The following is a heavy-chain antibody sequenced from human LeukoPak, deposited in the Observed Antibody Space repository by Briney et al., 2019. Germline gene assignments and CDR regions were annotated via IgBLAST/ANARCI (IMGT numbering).Heavy chain of an antibody. CDR2: ISSSGSTI. J-gene: IGHJ4*02. Sequence: PGGSLRLSCAASGFTFSSYEMNWVRQAPGKGLEWVSYISSSGSTIYYADSVRGRFTISRDNAKNSLYLQMNSLRAEDTAVYYCARASGGRGPYYFDYWGQGTLVTVSS. V-gene: IGHV3-48*03. CDR3: ARASGGRGPYYFDY. CDR1: GFTFSSYE. D-gene: IGHD2-15*01.